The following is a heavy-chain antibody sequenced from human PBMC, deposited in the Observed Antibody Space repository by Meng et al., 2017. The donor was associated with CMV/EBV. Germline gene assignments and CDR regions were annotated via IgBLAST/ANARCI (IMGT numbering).Heavy chain of an antibody. D-gene: IGHD2-2*01. Sequence: SVKVSCKASGGTFSSYAISWVRQAPGQGLEWMGGIIPILGTANYAQKFQGRVTITTDESTSTAYMELSSLRSEDTAVYYCARGREPAARLDYYGMDVWGQGTTVTVSS. J-gene: IGHJ6*02. CDR1: GGTFSSYA. CDR3: ARGREPAARLDYYGMDV. V-gene: IGHV1-69*05. CDR2: IIPILGTA.